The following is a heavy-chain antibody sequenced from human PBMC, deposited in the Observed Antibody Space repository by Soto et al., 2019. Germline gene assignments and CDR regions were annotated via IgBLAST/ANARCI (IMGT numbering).Heavy chain of an antibody. D-gene: IGHD2-21*01. CDR2: TYYRSKWYN. CDR1: GDSVSSNSAA. Sequence: SQTLSLTWAISGDSVSSNSAAWNCARQSPSRALEWLGRTYYRSKWYNVYAVSVKSRITISPDTSKQQFSLHLNSVTSSDTAAHYCATFNRVSPLRAIAAVDNCGEWTMVT. V-gene: IGHV6-1*01. CDR3: ATFNRVSPLRAIAAVDN. J-gene: IGHJ3*02.